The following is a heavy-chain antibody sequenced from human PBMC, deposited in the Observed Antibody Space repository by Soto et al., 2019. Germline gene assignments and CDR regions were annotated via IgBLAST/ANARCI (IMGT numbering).Heavy chain of an antibody. CDR2: ISGSGGST. Sequence: GGSLRLSCAASGFTFSSYAMSWVRQAPGKGLEWASAISGSGGSTYYADSAKGRFTISRDNSKNTLYLQMNSLRAEDTAVYYCAKDKTIFGVVIITSADYWGQGTLVTVSS. J-gene: IGHJ4*02. CDR1: GFTFSSYA. D-gene: IGHD3-3*01. V-gene: IGHV3-23*01. CDR3: AKDKTIFGVVIITSADY.